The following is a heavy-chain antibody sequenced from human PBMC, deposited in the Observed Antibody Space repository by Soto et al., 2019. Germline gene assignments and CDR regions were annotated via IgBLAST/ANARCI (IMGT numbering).Heavy chain of an antibody. CDR2: IYYSGST. D-gene: IGHD2-8*02. CDR3: AGWWSSSRQGFDP. V-gene: IGHV4-31*03. J-gene: IGHJ5*02. CDR1: GGSISSGDYY. Sequence: QVQLQESGPGLVKPSQTLSLTCTVSGGSISSGDYYWSWIRQHPGKGLEWIGYIYYSGSTYYNPSLKSRVTIAVDTSKSQFSRKLSSVTAADTAVYYCAGWWSSSRQGFDPWGQGTLVTVSA.